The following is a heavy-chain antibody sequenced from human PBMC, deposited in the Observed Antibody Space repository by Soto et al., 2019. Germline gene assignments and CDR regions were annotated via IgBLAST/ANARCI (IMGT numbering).Heavy chain of an antibody. CDR2: ISYDGSNK. V-gene: IGHV3-30-3*01. CDR1: GFTLSSYA. J-gene: IGHJ4*02. D-gene: IGHD3-22*01. Sequence: GGSLRLSCAASGFTLSSYAMHWVRQAPGKGLEWVAVISYDGSNKYYADSVKGRFTISRDNSKNTLYLQMNSLRAEDTAVYYCAKDSGWLVLAHYFDYWGQGTLVTVSS. CDR3: AKDSGWLVLAHYFDY.